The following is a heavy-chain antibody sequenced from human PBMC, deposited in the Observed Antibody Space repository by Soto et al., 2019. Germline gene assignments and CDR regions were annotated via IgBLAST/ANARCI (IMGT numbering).Heavy chain of an antibody. Sequence: SETLSLTCTVSGGSISSGGYYWSWIRQHPGKGLEWIGYIYYSGSTYYNPSLKSRVTISVDPSKNQFSLKLSSVTAADTAVYYCARDLAVRGDPVGGLDNWFDPWGQGTLVTVSS. D-gene: IGHD3-10*01. CDR3: ARDLAVRGDPVGGLDNWFDP. V-gene: IGHV4-31*03. CDR2: IYYSGST. CDR1: GGSISSGGYY. J-gene: IGHJ5*02.